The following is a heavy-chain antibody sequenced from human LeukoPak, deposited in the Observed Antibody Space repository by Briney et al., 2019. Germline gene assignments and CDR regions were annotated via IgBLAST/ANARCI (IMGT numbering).Heavy chain of an antibody. V-gene: IGHV4-59*01. CDR3: ARAVTMVRGVIIDNWFDP. CDR1: GGSISSYY. Sequence: PSETLSLTCTVSGGSISSYYWSWIRQPPGKGLEWIGYIYYSGSTNYNPSLKSRVTISVDTSKNQFSLKLSSVTAADTAVYYCARAVTMVRGVIIDNWFDPWGQGTLVTVSS. D-gene: IGHD3-10*01. J-gene: IGHJ5*02. CDR2: IYYSGST.